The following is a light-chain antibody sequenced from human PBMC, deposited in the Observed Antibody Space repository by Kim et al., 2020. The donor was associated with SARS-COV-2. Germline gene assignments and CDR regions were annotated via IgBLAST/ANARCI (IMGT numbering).Light chain of an antibody. V-gene: IGKV3-20*01. CDR2: GAS. CDR1: QSVSSSY. J-gene: IGKJ3*01. Sequence: GERATLPCGASQSVSSSYLAWYQQKPGQPPRLLIYGASHRATGIPDRFSGSGSGTDFTLTISRLEPEDSAVYYCQKYTSSPPGFTFGPGTKVDIK. CDR3: QKYTSSPPGFT.